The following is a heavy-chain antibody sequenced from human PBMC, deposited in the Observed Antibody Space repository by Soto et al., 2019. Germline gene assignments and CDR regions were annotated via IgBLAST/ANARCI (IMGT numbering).Heavy chain of an antibody. Sequence: ASVKVSCKASGYTFTGYYMHWVRQAPGQGLEWMGWINPNSGGTNYAQRFQGWVTMTRDTSISTAYMELSRLRSDDTAVYYCARGERPYDFWSGYFNYYYGMDVWGQGTTVTVSS. J-gene: IGHJ6*02. V-gene: IGHV1-2*04. CDR2: INPNSGGT. D-gene: IGHD3-3*01. CDR1: GYTFTGYY. CDR3: ARGERPYDFWSGYFNYYYGMDV.